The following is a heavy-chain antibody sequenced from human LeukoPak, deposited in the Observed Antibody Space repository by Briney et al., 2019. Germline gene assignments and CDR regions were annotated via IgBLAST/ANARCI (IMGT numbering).Heavy chain of an antibody. D-gene: IGHD5-24*01. Sequence: SETLSLTCAVYGGSFSGYYWSWIRQPPGKGLEWIGEINHSGSTNYNPSLKSRVTISVDTSKNQFSLKLSSVTAADTAVYYCARAPVEMASRFDYWGQGTLVTVSS. V-gene: IGHV4-34*01. CDR3: ARAPVEMASRFDY. CDR2: INHSGST. J-gene: IGHJ4*02. CDR1: GGSFSGYY.